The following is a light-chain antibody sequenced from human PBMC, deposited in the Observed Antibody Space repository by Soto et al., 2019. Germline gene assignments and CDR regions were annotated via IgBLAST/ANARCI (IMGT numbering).Light chain of an antibody. Sequence: DIPMTQSPSSLSASVGDRVIITCRASEDISNYLAWYQQKPGKVPKLLIYGASTLQSGVPSRFSGSGSGTDFTLTISSLQTEDVATYYCQNYNRAPWTFGQGTKVESK. V-gene: IGKV1-27*01. CDR1: EDISNY. CDR2: GAS. CDR3: QNYNRAPWT. J-gene: IGKJ1*01.